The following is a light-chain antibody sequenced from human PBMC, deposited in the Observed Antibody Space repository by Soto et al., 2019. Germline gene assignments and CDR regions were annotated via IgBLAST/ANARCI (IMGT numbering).Light chain of an antibody. V-gene: IGKV3-15*01. CDR3: HQHNNWPPGT. Sequence: VLTQSPGPLSLSPGESATLSCRASLSVPSGYLAWYQQKPGQAPRLLIYGASTRATGIPATFSGSGSGTEFTPTISSLQSEDFGVYYCHQHNNWPPGTCGQGTKVDIK. J-gene: IGKJ1*01. CDR1: LSVPSGY. CDR2: GAS.